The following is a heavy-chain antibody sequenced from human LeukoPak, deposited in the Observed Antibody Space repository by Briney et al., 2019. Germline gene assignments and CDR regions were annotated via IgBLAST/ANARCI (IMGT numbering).Heavy chain of an antibody. J-gene: IGHJ4*02. V-gene: IGHV3-74*01. D-gene: IGHD5-12*01. CDR1: GFTFSSYW. Sequence: PGGSLRLSCAASGFTFSSYWMHWVRQAPGKGLVWVSRINPDGSSTSYADSVKGRFTISRDNAKNTLYLQMNSLRAEDTAVYYCSRTPVVLGYDFVYFDYWGQGTLVTVSS. CDR3: SRTPVVLGYDFVYFDY. CDR2: INPDGSST.